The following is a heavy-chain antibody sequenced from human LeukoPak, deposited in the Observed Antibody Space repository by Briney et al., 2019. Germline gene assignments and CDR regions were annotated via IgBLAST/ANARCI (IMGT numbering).Heavy chain of an antibody. CDR1: GYTLTELS. V-gene: IGHV1-24*01. Sequence: GASVKVSCKVSGYTLTELSMHWVRQAPGKGLEWMGGFDPEDGETIYAQKFQGRVTMTRDTSTSTVYMELSSLRSEDTAVYYCASGWPYYYYYGMDVWGQETTVTVSS. CDR2: FDPEDGET. J-gene: IGHJ6*02. CDR3: ASGWPYYYYYGMDV. D-gene: IGHD6-19*01.